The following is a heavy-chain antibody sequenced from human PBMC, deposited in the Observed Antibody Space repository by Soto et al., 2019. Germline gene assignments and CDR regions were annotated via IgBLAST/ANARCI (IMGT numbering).Heavy chain of an antibody. V-gene: IGHV3-33*01. CDR1: EFTFSNYG. Sequence: QVQLVESGGGVVQPGRSLRLSCAASEFTFSNYGMHWVRQAPGKGLEGVAVILNDGSNRYHADSVKDRFTISRDNSKNTLYLHMTSLRAEDTAVYYCARDDEYSGNGMDVWGQGTTVTVS. CDR3: ARDDEYSGNGMDV. D-gene: IGHD3-10*01. J-gene: IGHJ6*02. CDR2: ILNDGSNR.